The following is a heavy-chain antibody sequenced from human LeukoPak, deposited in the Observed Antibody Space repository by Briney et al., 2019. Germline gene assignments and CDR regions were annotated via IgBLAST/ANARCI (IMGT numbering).Heavy chain of an antibody. CDR3: ARGVPAASYYYGMDV. CDR1: GGTFSSYA. Sequence: SVKVSCKASGGTFSSYAISWVRQAPGQGLEWMGGIVPIFGTANYAQKFQGRVTITADESTSTAYMELSSLRSEDTAVYYCARGVPAASYYYGMDVWGQGTTVTVSS. D-gene: IGHD2-2*01. J-gene: IGHJ6*02. V-gene: IGHV1-69*13. CDR2: IVPIFGTA.